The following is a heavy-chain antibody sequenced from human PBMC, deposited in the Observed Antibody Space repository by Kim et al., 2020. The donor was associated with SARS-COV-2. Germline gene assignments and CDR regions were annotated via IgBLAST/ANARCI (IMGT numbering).Heavy chain of an antibody. J-gene: IGHJ4*02. Sequence: ASVKVSCKASGYTFTSYAMHWVRQAPGQRLEWMGWINAGNGNTKYSQKFQGRVTITRDTSASTAYMELSSLRSEDTAVYYCARAKELIAARAALNYWGQGTLVTVSS. CDR1: GYTFTSYA. V-gene: IGHV1-3*01. CDR3: ARAKELIAARAALNY. D-gene: IGHD6-6*01. CDR2: INAGNGNT.